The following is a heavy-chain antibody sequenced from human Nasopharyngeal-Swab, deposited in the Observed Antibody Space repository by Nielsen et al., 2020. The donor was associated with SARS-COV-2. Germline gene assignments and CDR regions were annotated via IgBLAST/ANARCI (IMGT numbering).Heavy chain of an antibody. CDR2: IYHSGST. CDR1: GGSISSGGYS. D-gene: IGHD3-22*01. V-gene: IGHV4-30-2*01. CDR3: ARSDYYEYYAFDI. J-gene: IGHJ3*02. Sequence: SETLSLTCAVSGGSISSGGYSWSWIRQPPGKGLEWIGYIYHSGSTYYNPSLKGRVTISVDRSKNQFSLKLSSVTAADTAVYYCARSDYYEYYAFDIWGQGTMVTVSS.